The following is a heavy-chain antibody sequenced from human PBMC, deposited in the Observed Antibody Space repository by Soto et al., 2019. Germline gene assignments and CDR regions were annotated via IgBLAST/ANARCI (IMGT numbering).Heavy chain of an antibody. Sequence: SVQVSCKASGGTFSSYTISWVRQAPGQGLEWMGRIIPILGIANYAQKFQGRVTITADKSTSTAYMELSSLRSEDTAVYYCARDYYDSSGPPNNYGMDVWGQGTTVTVSS. CDR1: GGTFSSYT. CDR3: ARDYYDSSGPPNNYGMDV. V-gene: IGHV1-69*04. CDR2: IIPILGIA. D-gene: IGHD3-22*01. J-gene: IGHJ6*02.